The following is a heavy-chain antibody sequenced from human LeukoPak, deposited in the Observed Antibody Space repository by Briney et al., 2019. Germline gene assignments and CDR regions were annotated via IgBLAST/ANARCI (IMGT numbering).Heavy chain of an antibody. V-gene: IGHV3-7*05. CDR2: INQDGSEK. D-gene: IGHD3-22*01. Sequence: PGGSLRLSCSASGFTFSNYAMHWVRQAPGKGLEWVANINQDGSEKYSVDSVKGRFTISRDNAKNSLYLQMNSLRAEDTAVYYCAREYYSDSSGSDYWGQGTLVTVSS. CDR3: AREYYSDSSGSDY. CDR1: GFTFSNYA. J-gene: IGHJ4*02.